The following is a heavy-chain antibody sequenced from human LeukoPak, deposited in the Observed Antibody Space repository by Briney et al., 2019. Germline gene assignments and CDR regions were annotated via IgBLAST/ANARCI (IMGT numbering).Heavy chain of an antibody. Sequence: EASVKVSCKASGYTFTGYYMHWVRQAPGQGLEWMGWINPNSGGTNYAQKFQGRVTMTRDTSISTAYMELSRLRSDDTAVYYCARTVGDAENWFDPWGQGTLVTVSS. J-gene: IGHJ5*02. V-gene: IGHV1-2*02. CDR1: GYTFTGYY. CDR2: INPNSGGT. CDR3: ARTVGDAENWFDP. D-gene: IGHD1-26*01.